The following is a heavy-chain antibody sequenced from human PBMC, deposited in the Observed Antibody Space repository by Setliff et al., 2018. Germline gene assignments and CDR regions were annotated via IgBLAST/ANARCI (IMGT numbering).Heavy chain of an antibody. D-gene: IGHD6-19*01. CDR1: GYSFKSDDY. J-gene: IGHJ6*03. CDR2: VSHSGRA. Sequence: SETLSLTCDVSGYSFKSDDYWAWIRQSPGRGLEWIGSVSHSGRANYNPSLKSGVTMSIDTSKNQFSLKLNSVTAADMAVYYCAREQWLDPPGYYYMDVWAKGTTVTVSS. V-gene: IGHV4-38-2*02. CDR3: AREQWLDPPGYYYMDV.